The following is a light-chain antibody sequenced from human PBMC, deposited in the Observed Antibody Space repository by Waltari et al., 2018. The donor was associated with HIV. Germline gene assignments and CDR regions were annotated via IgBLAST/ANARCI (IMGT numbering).Light chain of an antibody. CDR1: QSICTG. J-gene: IGKJ5*01. CDR3: HQSSSLPHT. Sequence: EIVLTQSPEFQSATPKEKVTITCLASQSICTGVQWYQQKPNQSPKLLIKSASQTFSGVPSRFSGSGSGTDFTLTINSLEAEDAATYYCHQSSSLPHTFGQGTRLEIK. CDR2: SAS. V-gene: IGKV6-21*01.